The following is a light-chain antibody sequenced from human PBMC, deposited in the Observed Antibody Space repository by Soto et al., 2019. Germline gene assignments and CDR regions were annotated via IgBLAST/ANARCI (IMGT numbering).Light chain of an antibody. CDR1: SSDVRGNNY. J-gene: IGLJ2*01. CDR2: EVT. V-gene: IGLV2-8*01. CDR3: SSYAGSNNVI. Sequence: QSALTQPPSASGSPGQSVAISCTGTSSDVRGNNYVSWYQQHPGKAPKLMVYEVTKRPSGVPDRFSGSKSGNTASLTVSGLQAEDEADYYCSSYAGSNNVIFGGGTKATVL.